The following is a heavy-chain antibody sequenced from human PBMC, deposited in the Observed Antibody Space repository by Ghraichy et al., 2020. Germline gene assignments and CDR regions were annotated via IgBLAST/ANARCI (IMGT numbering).Heavy chain of an antibody. CDR3: VRLRNAASSGYFLDY. CDR1: GFTFSSDW. Sequence: GGSLRLSCAASGFTFSSDWMTWVRQAPGKGLEWVGSIKQDGSEKYYLDSVKGRVTISRDNAKDSLYLQMNSLRAEDTAVYYCVRLRNAASSGYFLDYWGQGTLVTVSS. CDR2: IKQDGSEK. J-gene: IGHJ4*02. V-gene: IGHV3-7*01. D-gene: IGHD3-22*01.